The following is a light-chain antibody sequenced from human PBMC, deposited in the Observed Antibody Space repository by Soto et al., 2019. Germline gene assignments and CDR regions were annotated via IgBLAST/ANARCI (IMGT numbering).Light chain of an antibody. CDR2: GAS. CDR1: QSVSSSY. V-gene: IGKV3-15*01. J-gene: IGKJ1*01. Sequence: MTQSPSSVSASVGDGVTITCRASQSVSSSYLAWYQQKPGQAPRLLIYGASTRATGIPARFSGSGSGTEFTLTISSLQSEDFAVYYCQQYNNWPWKFGQGTKVDIK. CDR3: QQYNNWPWK.